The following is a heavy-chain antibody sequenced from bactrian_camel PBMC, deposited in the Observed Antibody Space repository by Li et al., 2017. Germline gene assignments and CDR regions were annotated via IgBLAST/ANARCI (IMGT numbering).Heavy chain of an antibody. D-gene: IGHD2*01. CDR1: GFTFSTYW. CDR3: AARPYYCTTPFRYEYDY. V-gene: IGHV3S6*01. Sequence: HVQLVESGGGSVQPGGSLRLSCAASGFTFSTYWMYWVRQAPGKGLEWVSSICSDGGNTYYADSVKGRFTISKDNAKNTLYLQMNSLKPDDTAMYYCAARPYYCTTPFRYEYDYWGQGTQVTVS. CDR2: ICSDGGNT. J-gene: IGHJ4*01.